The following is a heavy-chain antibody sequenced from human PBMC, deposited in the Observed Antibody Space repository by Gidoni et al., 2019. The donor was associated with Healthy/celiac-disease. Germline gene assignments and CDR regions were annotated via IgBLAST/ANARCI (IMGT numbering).Heavy chain of an antibody. Sequence: QVQLVESGGGVVQPGRSLRLSCAASGFTFSSYAMHLVRQAPGKGLEWVAVISYDGSNKYYADSVKGRFTISRDNSKNTLYLQMNSLRAEDTAVYYCARALGYCSGGSCRTPFDYWGQGTLVTVSS. V-gene: IGHV3-30-3*01. D-gene: IGHD2-15*01. CDR1: GFTFSSYA. CDR2: ISYDGSNK. CDR3: ARALGYCSGGSCRTPFDY. J-gene: IGHJ4*02.